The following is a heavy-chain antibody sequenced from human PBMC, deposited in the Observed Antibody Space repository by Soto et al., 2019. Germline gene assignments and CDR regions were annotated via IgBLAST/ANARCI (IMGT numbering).Heavy chain of an antibody. J-gene: IGHJ6*03. D-gene: IGHD5-12*01. CDR3: ARKDSGYADYMDV. CDR1: GGSISSAGYS. V-gene: IGHV4-31*03. Sequence: QVQLQESGTGLVKPSHTLSLTCTVSGGSISSAGYSWSRIRQHPGKGLEWIGYIYYSGGTYYNPSLKSRVTITVDTSETQFSLRLSSVTAADTAVYYCARKDSGYADYMDVWGTGSTVTVSS. CDR2: IYYSGGT.